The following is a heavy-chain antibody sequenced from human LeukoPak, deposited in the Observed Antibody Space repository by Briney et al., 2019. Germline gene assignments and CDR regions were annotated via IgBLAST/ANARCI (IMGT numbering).Heavy chain of an antibody. J-gene: IGHJ4*02. CDR1: AYSISSGYY. CDR2: IYHSGST. V-gene: IGHV4-38-2*02. CDR3: ARGGGYVGTDY. Sequence: PSETLSLTCTASAYSISSGYYWGWIRQPPGKGLEWIGSIYHSGSTYYNPSLKSRVTISVDTSKNQFSLKLSSVTAADTAVYYCARGGGYVGTDYWGQGTLVTVSS. D-gene: IGHD5-12*01.